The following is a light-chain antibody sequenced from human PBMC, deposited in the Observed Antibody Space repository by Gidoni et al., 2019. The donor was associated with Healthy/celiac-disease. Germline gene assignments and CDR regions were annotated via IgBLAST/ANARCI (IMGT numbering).Light chain of an antibody. V-gene: IGKV2-28*01. CDR3: MQALQTPPYT. Sequence: DIVMTQSPLSLPVTPGEPASIPCRSSQSLLHSNGYNYLDWDLQKPGQSPQLLIYLGSNRASGVPDRFSGSGSGTDFTLKISRVEAEDVGVYYCMQALQTPPYTFGQXTKLEIK. CDR2: LGS. CDR1: QSLLHSNGYNY. J-gene: IGKJ2*01.